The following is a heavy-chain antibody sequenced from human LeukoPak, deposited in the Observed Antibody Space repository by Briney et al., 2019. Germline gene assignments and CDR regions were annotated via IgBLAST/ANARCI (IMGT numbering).Heavy chain of an antibody. Sequence: ASETLSLTCTVSGDSTSSGSFYWSWIRQAAGKGLEWIGRVSSSGRTTYNPSLKSRLTISITTSKNQFSLKLSSVTAADTAVYYCARVSGAGYDGRGVFDYWGQGTLVTVSS. CDR3: ARVSGAGYDGRGVFDY. CDR2: VSSSGRT. V-gene: IGHV4-61*10. CDR1: GDSTSSGSFY. J-gene: IGHJ4*02. D-gene: IGHD2-8*02.